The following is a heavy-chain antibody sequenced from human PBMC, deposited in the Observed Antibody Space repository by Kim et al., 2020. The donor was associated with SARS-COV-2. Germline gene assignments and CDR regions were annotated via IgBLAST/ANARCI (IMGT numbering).Heavy chain of an antibody. Sequence: GGSLRLSCAASGFTFSSYWMHWVRQAPGKGLMWVSRINTDGTYRNYTDSVKGRFTISRDNAKNTLYLQVNSLRADDTAVYYCVRDSYDNKYFYGMDVWGQGTTVTVYS. CDR3: VRDSYDNKYFYGMDV. CDR1: GFTFSSYW. V-gene: IGHV3-74*01. D-gene: IGHD3-16*01. CDR2: INTDGTYR. J-gene: IGHJ6*02.